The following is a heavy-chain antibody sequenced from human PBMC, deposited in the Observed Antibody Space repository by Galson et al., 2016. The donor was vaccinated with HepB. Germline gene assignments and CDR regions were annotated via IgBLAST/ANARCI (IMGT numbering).Heavy chain of an antibody. J-gene: IGHJ4*02. D-gene: IGHD1-14*01. CDR3: ARWAEHRVVESGADHYYFDH. V-gene: IGHV4-4*02. CDR2: IFQSGTT. CDR1: GDSLSSGHW. Sequence: ETLSLTCAVSGDSLSSGHWWSWVRQPPGKGLEWIGEIFQSGTTHYSPSLESRVAMSVDKAQNQFSLKVSSVTAADTAVYYCARWAEHRVVESGADHYYFDHWGQGILVAVSS.